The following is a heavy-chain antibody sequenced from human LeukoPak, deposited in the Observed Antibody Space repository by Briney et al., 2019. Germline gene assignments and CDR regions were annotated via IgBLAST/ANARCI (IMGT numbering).Heavy chain of an antibody. CDR1: GFTFSNHG. CDR3: VASGYGY. J-gene: IGHJ4*02. V-gene: IGHV3-30*02. CDR2: IRSDGTNK. Sequence: GGSLRLSCAASGFTFSNHGIHWVRQAPGKGLEWVAFIRSDGTNKFYIDSVKGRFTISRDNSKNSLYLQMNTLSAEDTAVYYCVASGYGYWGQGTLVTVSS. D-gene: IGHD3-22*01.